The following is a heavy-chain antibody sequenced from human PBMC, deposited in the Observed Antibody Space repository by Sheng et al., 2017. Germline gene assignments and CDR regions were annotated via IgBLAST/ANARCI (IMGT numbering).Heavy chain of an antibody. CDR3: ARDYRGYYDSSGLYYGNYRAFDI. Sequence: EVQLVESGGGLVQPGGSLRLSCAGSGFTFSSYEMNWVRQAPGKGLEWVSYISSSGSTIYYADSVKGRFTISRDNAKKSLSLQMNSLRAEDTAVYYCARDYRGYYDSSGLYYGNYRAFDIWDQG. CDR2: ISSSGSTI. CDR1: GFTFSSYE. J-gene: IGHJ3*02. V-gene: IGHV3-48*03. D-gene: IGHD3-22*01.